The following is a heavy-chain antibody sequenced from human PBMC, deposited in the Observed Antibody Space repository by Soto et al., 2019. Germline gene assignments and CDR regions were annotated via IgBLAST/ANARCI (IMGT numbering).Heavy chain of an antibody. CDR3: ARDSIRHHNWGSSRITYNDAFDI. Sequence: QSQTLSLTCAISGDSVSSNSAAWNWIRQSPSRGLEWLGRTYYRSKWYNDYAVSVKSRITINPDTSKNQFSLQLNSVTPEHTAVYYCARDSIRHHNWGSSRITYNDAFDIWGQGTMVTVSS. CDR1: GDSVSSNSAA. D-gene: IGHD7-27*01. CDR2: TYYRSKWYN. J-gene: IGHJ3*02. V-gene: IGHV6-1*01.